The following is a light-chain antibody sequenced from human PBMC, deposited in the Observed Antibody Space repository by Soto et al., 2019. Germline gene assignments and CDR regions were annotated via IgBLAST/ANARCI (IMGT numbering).Light chain of an antibody. J-gene: IGKJ4*01. CDR1: QSVYTT. V-gene: IGKV3-15*01. CDR3: QKYNKWPLT. Sequence: EIVMTQSPATLSVSPGERATLSCRASQSVYTTLAWYQQRPGQAPRLLIYSASTRATGIPARFSGSVSGTEFTLTISSLQSEDFAVYYCQKYNKWPLTFGGGTTVEIK. CDR2: SAS.